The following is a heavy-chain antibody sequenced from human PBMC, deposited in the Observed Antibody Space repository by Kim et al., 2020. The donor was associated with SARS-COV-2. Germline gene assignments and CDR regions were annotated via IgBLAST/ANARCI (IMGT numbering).Heavy chain of an antibody. J-gene: IGHJ5*02. CDR2: ISGSGGST. CDR3: ATIPFSGGSCYIGWFDP. D-gene: IGHD2-15*01. V-gene: IGHV3-23*01. Sequence: GGSLRLSCAASGFTFSSYAMSWVRQAPGKGLEWVSAISGSGGSTYYADSVKGRFTISRDNSKNTLYLQMNSLRAEDTAVYYCATIPFSGGSCYIGWFDPWGQGTLVTVSS. CDR1: GFTFSSYA.